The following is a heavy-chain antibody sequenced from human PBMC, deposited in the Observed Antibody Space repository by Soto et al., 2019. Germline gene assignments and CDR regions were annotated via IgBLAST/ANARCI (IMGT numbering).Heavy chain of an antibody. J-gene: IGHJ4*02. V-gene: IGHV3-15*01. D-gene: IGHD1-1*01. CDR3: VEGWNDF. CDR1: GFMFSSAW. Sequence: EVQVVESGGDLVEPGGSLRLYCVTSGFMFSSAWMSWVRQAPGKGLEWVARIKSTKDGGARDYAAPVNGRFSISRDDSKSTVYLQMNSLRVEDTALYYCVEGWNDFWGQGTLVTGSS. CDR2: IKSTKDGGAR.